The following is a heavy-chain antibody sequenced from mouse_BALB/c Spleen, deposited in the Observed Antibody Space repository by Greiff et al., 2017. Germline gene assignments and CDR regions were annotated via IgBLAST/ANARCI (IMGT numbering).Heavy chain of an antibody. CDR3: AREGGLRREYFDY. CDR2: ISYSGST. V-gene: IGHV3-8*02. Sequence: EVQLVESGPSLVKPSQTLSLTCSVTGDSITSGYWNWIRKFPGNKLEYMGYISYSGSTYYNPSLKSRISITRDTSKNQYYLQLNSVTTEDTATYYCAREGGLRREYFDYWGQGTTLTVSS. J-gene: IGHJ2*01. CDR1: GDSITSGY. D-gene: IGHD2-4*01.